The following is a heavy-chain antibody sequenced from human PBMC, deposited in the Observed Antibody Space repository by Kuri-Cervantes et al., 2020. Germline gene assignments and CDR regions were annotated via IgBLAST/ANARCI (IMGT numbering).Heavy chain of an antibody. CDR1: GGSVSSGSYY. J-gene: IGHJ6*02. V-gene: IGHV4-61*01. Sequence: GSLRLSCTVSGGSVSSGSYYWSWIRQPPGKGLEWIGYIYYSGSTNYNPSLKSRVTISVDTSKNQFSLKLSSVTAADTAVYYCARGVMWRRYYYYGMDVWGQGTTVTVSS. D-gene: IGHD2-21*01. CDR3: ARGVMWRRYYYYGMDV. CDR2: IYYSGST.